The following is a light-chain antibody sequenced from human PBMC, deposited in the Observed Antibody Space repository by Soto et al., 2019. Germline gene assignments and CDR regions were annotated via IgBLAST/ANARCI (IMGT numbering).Light chain of an antibody. CDR3: QQYNSYWT. V-gene: IGKV1-5*01. CDR2: DAS. J-gene: IGKJ1*01. Sequence: EIQMTQSPSTLSASIGDRVTTTCRASQSISTWLAWYQQKPGKAPKLLIYDASNLESGVPSRFSGSGSGTEFTLTISTLQPDDFATYYCQQYNSYWTFGQGTKVDI. CDR1: QSISTW.